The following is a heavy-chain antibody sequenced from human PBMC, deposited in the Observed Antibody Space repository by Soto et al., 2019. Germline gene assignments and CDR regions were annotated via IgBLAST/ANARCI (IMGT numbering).Heavy chain of an antibody. Sequence: GGSLRLSCAASGFTFSNAWMSWVRQAPGKGLEWVGRIKSKTDGGTTDYAAPVKGRFTISRDDSKNTLYLQMNSLKTEDTAVYYCTTDGTVVVVPAAISYYYGMDVWGQGTTVTVSS. D-gene: IGHD2-2*01. J-gene: IGHJ6*02. V-gene: IGHV3-15*01. CDR3: TTDGTVVVVPAAISYYYGMDV. CDR1: GFTFSNAW. CDR2: IKSKTDGGTT.